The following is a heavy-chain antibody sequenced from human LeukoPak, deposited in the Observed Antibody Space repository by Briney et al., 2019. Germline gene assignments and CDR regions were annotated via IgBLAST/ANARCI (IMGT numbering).Heavy chain of an antibody. CDR1: GFTFSNYG. V-gene: IGHV3-23*01. CDR3: ARDLWLAAVGPPDYYYYGMDV. Sequence: PGGSLRLSCAASGFTFSNYGMSWVRQAPGKGLEWVSAISGSASNTYYADSVKGRFTISRDNSKNTLSLQMNNLRDEDTAVYYCARDLWLAAVGPPDYYYYGMDVWGQGTTVTVSS. D-gene: IGHD6-13*01. CDR2: ISGSASNT. J-gene: IGHJ6*02.